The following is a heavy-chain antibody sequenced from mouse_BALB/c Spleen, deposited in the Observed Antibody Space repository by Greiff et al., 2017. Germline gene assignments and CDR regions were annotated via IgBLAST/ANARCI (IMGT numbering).Heavy chain of an antibody. CDR3: ARDLDY. Sequence: QVQLKESGAELARPGASVKMSCKASGYTFTSYTMHWVNQRPGQGLEWIGYINPSSGYTNYNQKFKDKATLTADKSSSTAYMQLSSLTSEDSAVYYCARDLDYWGQGTTLTVSS. V-gene: IGHV1-4*01. CDR2: INPSSGYT. CDR1: GYTFTSYT. J-gene: IGHJ2*01.